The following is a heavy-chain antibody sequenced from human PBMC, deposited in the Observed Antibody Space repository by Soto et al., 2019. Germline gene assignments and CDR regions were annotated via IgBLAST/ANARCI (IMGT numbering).Heavy chain of an antibody. CDR1: GYSISLGYY. CDR3: ARDVRDYYDSSGNLDY. Sequence: SETLSLTCAVSGYSISLGYYWGWIRQPPGKGLEWIGSIYYSGSTNYNPSLKSRVTISVDTSKNQFSLKLSSVTAADTAVYYCARDVRDYYDSSGNLDYWGQGTLVTVSS. J-gene: IGHJ4*02. CDR2: IYYSGST. V-gene: IGHV4-38-2*02. D-gene: IGHD3-22*01.